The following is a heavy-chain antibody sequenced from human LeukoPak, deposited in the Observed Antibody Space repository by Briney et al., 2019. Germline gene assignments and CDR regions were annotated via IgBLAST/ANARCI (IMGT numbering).Heavy chain of an antibody. J-gene: IGHJ4*02. V-gene: IGHV3-21*01. CDR2: ISSSSSYV. CDR3: ARVLNWGSVEDYFDY. CDR1: GFTFSSYS. Sequence: GGSLRLSCAASGFTFSSYSMNWVRQAPGKGLEWVSSISSSSSYVYYADSVKGRFTISRDNAKNSLYLQMNSLRAEDTAVYYCARVLNWGSVEDYFDYWGQGTLVTVSS. D-gene: IGHD7-27*01.